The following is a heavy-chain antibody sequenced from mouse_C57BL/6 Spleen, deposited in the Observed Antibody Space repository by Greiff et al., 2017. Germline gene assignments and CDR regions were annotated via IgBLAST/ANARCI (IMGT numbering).Heavy chain of an antibody. CDR3: ARKDYDFFAY. V-gene: IGHV1-69*01. J-gene: IGHJ3*01. CDR1: GYTFTSYW. D-gene: IGHD2-4*01. CDR2: IDPSDSYT. Sequence: QVQLKESGAELVMPGASVKLSCKASGYTFTSYWMHWVKQRPGQGLEWIGEIDPSDSYTNYNQKFKGKSTLTVDKSSSTAYMQLSSLTSEDSAVYYCARKDYDFFAYWGQGTLVTVSA.